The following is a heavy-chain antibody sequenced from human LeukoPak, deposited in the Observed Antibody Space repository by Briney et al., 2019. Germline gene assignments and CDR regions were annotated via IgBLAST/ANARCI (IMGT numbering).Heavy chain of an antibody. CDR3: ARGSSFDGYCSPGACDAGYYDI. J-gene: IGHJ4*02. V-gene: IGHV4-34*01. D-gene: IGHD2-2*03. CDR1: GDSFNAYV. Sequence: SETLSLTCALFGDSFNAYVRNWLRQAPGRPLEYIGEINHRGSSHYNPSLKTRVTLSVDTSKNQFSLKLTSVTAADTAVYFCARGSSFDGYCSPGACDAGYYDIWGQGTAVIVSS. CDR2: INHRGSS.